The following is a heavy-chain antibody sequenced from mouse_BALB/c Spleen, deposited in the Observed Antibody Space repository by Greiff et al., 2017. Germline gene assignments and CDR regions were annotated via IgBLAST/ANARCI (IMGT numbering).Heavy chain of an antibody. Sequence: DLVKPGASVKLSCKASGYTFTSYWINWIKQRPGQGLEWIGRIAPGSGSTYYNEMFKGKATLTVDTSSSTAYIQLSSLSSEDSAVYFCARGPYRYDVGAWFAYWGQGTLVTVSA. D-gene: IGHD2-14*01. CDR2: IAPGSGST. J-gene: IGHJ3*01. CDR1: GYTFTSYW. CDR3: ARGPYRYDVGAWFAY. V-gene: IGHV1S41*01.